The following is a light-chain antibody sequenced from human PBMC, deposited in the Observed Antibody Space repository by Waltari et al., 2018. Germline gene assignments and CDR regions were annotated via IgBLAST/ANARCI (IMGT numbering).Light chain of an antibody. Sequence: DIQMTQSPSSLSASVGDRVTITCQASQDISNYLNWYQQKPGKAPKLLIHDASKLETGVPSRFSGSQSGTHFTLTISSPQPEDIATYYCQRYDNLPIFAFGPGTKVDVK. J-gene: IGKJ3*01. CDR2: DAS. V-gene: IGKV1-33*01. CDR3: QRYDNLPIFA. CDR1: QDISNY.